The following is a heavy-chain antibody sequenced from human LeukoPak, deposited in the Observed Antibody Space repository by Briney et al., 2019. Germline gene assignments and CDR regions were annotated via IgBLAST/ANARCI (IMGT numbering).Heavy chain of an antibody. CDR3: ARDLAGVYDY. CDR2: ISSNGGST. V-gene: IGHV3-64*01. CDR1: GFTFSSYA. Sequence: GGSLRLSCAASGFTFSSYAMHWVRQAPGKGLEYVSAISSNGGSTYYANSVKGRFAISRDNSKNTLYLQMGSLRAEDMAVYYCARDLAGVYDYWGQGTLVTVSS. J-gene: IGHJ4*02. D-gene: IGHD6-19*01.